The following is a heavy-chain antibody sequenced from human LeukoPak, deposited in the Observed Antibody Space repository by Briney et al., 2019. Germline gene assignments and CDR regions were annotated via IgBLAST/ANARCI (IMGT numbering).Heavy chain of an antibody. CDR1: GDSLTSHF. Sequence: SETLSLTCNVSGDSLTSHFWGWIRQTPGKGLEWIGYVFHSGTTNYSPSLKSRVTISLDTSKKQFYLRLASVTAADTAVYYCARRMATVTDAFDIWGRGTMVSVSS. D-gene: IGHD5-24*01. CDR2: VFHSGTT. V-gene: IGHV4-59*08. CDR3: ARRMATVTDAFDI. J-gene: IGHJ3*02.